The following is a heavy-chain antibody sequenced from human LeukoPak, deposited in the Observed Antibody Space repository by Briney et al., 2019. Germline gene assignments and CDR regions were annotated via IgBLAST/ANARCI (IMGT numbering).Heavy chain of an antibody. V-gene: IGHV1-24*01. J-gene: IGHJ4*02. CDR3: ATFQNYDILTGYYQGFDY. CDR2: FDPEDGET. D-gene: IGHD3-9*01. Sequence: ASVKVSCKVSGYTLTELSMHWVRQAPGKGLEWMGGFDPEDGETIYAQKFQGRVAMTEDTSTDTAYMELSSLRSEDTAVYYCATFQNYDILTGYYQGFDYWGQGTLVTVSS. CDR1: GYTLTELS.